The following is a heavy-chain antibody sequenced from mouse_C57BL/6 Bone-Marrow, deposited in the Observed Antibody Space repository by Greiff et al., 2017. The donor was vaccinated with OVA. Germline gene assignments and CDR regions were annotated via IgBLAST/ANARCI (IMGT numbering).Heavy chain of an antibody. Sequence: VKLQESGAELVRPGTSVKVSCKASGYAFTNYLIEWVKQRPGQGLEWIGVINPGSGGTNYNEKFKGKATLTADKSSSTAYMQLSSLTSEDSAVYFCARSMVTTGDYFDYWGQGTTLTVSS. CDR1: GYAFTNYL. V-gene: IGHV1-54*01. CDR2: INPGSGGT. D-gene: IGHD2-2*01. CDR3: ARSMVTTGDYFDY. J-gene: IGHJ2*01.